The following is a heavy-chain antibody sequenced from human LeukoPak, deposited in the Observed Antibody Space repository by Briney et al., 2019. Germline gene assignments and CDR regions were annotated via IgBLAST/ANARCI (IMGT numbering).Heavy chain of an antibody. CDR3: ARSYYYGSGSIYYYYMDV. J-gene: IGHJ6*03. CDR2: INPNSGGT. V-gene: IGHV1-2*02. D-gene: IGHD3-10*01. Sequence: ASVKVSCKASGYTFTGYYMHWVRQAPGQGLEWMGWINPNSGGTNYAQKFRGRVTMTRDTSISTAYMELSRLRSDDTAVYYCARSYYYGSGSIYYYYMDVWGKGTTVTVSS. CDR1: GYTFTGYY.